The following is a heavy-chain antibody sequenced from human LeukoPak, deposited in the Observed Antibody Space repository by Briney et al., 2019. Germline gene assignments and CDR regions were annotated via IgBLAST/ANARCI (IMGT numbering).Heavy chain of an antibody. Sequence: SETLSLTCAASSYSISSGYYWGWIRQPPGKGLEWIGSIYHSGSTYYNPSLKSRVTISVDTSKNQFSLKLSSVTAADTAVYYCAKGVVVISSGDYWGQGTLVTVSS. CDR3: AKGVVVISSGDY. D-gene: IGHD3-22*01. V-gene: IGHV4-38-2*01. J-gene: IGHJ4*02. CDR2: IYHSGST. CDR1: SYSISSGYY.